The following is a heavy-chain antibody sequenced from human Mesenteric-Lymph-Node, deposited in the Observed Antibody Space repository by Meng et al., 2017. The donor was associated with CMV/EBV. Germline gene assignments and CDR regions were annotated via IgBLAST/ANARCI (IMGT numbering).Heavy chain of an antibody. CDR3: ARHQRWLKSEGGFNY. Sequence: QGQLREGGAGLLKPSETLSLPGAVYGGSFSGYYWSWIRQPPGKGLEWIGEINHSGSTNYNPSLKSRVTISVDTSKNQFSLKLSSVTAADTAVYYCARHQRWLKSEGGFNYWGQGTLVTVSS. J-gene: IGHJ4*02. CDR1: GGSFSGYY. V-gene: IGHV4-34*01. D-gene: IGHD4-23*01. CDR2: INHSGST.